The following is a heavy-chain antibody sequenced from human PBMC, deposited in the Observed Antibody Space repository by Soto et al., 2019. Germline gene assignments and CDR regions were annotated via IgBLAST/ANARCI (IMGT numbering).Heavy chain of an antibody. CDR3: ARVSSSIVVVPDYGMDV. V-gene: IGHV1-18*04. CDR1: GYTFIRHG. CDR2: VGGKNGNT. Sequence: QVQLVQSGVEVKKPGASVKVSCKASGYTFIRHGAGWVRQAPGQGLEWMGWVGGKNGNTNNAQKLQGRVTLTTDTSTSTAYMELRSLRSDDTAVYYCARVSSSIVVVPDYGMDVRGQGTTVTVSS. D-gene: IGHD2-15*01. J-gene: IGHJ6*02.